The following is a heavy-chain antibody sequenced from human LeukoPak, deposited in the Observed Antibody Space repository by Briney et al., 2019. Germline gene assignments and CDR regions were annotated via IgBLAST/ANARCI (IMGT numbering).Heavy chain of an antibody. CDR1: GGSINSGTYY. Sequence: SETLSLTCTVSGGSINSGTYYWSWIRQPAGKGLEWIGRMYTSGSTKYNPSLESRVTISVDTSKNQFSLKLSSVTAADTAVYYCARGEKGSSSGSINYWGQGTLVTVSS. D-gene: IGHD6-6*01. CDR2: MYTSGST. CDR3: ARGEKGSSSGSINY. J-gene: IGHJ4*02. V-gene: IGHV4-61*02.